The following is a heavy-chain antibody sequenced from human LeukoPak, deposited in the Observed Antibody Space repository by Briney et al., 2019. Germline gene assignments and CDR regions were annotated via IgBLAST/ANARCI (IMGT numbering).Heavy chain of an antibody. V-gene: IGHV5-51*01. CDR3: ARLQRITIFGVVITHDAFDI. CDR2: IYPGDSDT. CDR1: GYRFTSYW. Sequence: GESLKISCKGSGYRFTSYWIGWVRQKPGKGLEWMGNIYPGDSDTRYSPSFQGQVTISADKSISTAYLQWSSLKASDTAMYYCARLQRITIFGVVITHDAFDIWGQGTMVTVSS. J-gene: IGHJ3*02. D-gene: IGHD3-3*01.